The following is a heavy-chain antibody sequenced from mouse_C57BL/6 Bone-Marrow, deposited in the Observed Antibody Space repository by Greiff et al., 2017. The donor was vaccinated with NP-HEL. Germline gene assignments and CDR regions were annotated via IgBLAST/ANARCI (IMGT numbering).Heavy chain of an antibody. CDR2: IYPRSGNT. CDR1: GYTFTSYG. Sequence: VKLVESGAELARPGASVKLSCKASGYTFTSYGISWVKQRTGQGLEWIGEIYPRSGNTYYNEKFKGKATLTADKSSSTAYMELRSLTSEDSAVYFCASLSYYYAMDYWGQGTSVTVSS. J-gene: IGHJ4*01. CDR3: ASLSYYYAMDY. V-gene: IGHV1-81*01.